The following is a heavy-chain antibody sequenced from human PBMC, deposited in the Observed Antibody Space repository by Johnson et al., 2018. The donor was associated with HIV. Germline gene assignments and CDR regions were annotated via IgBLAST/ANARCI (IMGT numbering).Heavy chain of an antibody. CDR3: ARGVRGVIID. J-gene: IGHJ3*01. V-gene: IGHV3-64*01. Sequence: MQLVESGGGVVQPGRSLRLSCAASGFTFSSYAIHWVRQAPGKGLEYVSAISSNGGSTYYANSVKGRFTISRDNSKNTVYLQMNNLRAEDTAVYNCARGVRGVIIDWGQGTMVAVSS. CDR2: ISSNGGST. CDR1: GFTFSSYA. D-gene: IGHD3-10*01.